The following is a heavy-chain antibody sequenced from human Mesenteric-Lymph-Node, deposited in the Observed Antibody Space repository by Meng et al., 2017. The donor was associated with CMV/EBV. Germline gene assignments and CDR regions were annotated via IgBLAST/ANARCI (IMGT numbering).Heavy chain of an antibody. Sequence: GSLRLSCTVSGGSISSSSYYWGWIRQPPGKGLEWIGSIYYSGSTYYNPSLKSRVTISVDTSKNQFSLKLSSVTAADTAVYYCARDQRGMDVWGQGTTVTVSS. CDR1: GGSISSSSYY. V-gene: IGHV4-39*07. CDR2: IYYSGST. D-gene: IGHD5-24*01. J-gene: IGHJ6*02. CDR3: ARDQRGMDV.